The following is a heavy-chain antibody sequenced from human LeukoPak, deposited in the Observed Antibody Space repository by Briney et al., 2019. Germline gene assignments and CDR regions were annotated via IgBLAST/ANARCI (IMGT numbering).Heavy chain of an antibody. D-gene: IGHD3-10*01. V-gene: IGHV4-59*08. J-gene: IGHJ4*02. CDR3: ARSREMVRGVRPFDY. Sequence: SETLSLTCTVSGGSISSYYWSWIRQPPGKGLEWIGYIYYSGSTNYNPSLKSRVTISVDTSKNQFSLKLSSETAADTTVYYCARSREMVRGVRPFDYWGQGTLVTVSS. CDR2: IYYSGST. CDR1: GGSISSYY.